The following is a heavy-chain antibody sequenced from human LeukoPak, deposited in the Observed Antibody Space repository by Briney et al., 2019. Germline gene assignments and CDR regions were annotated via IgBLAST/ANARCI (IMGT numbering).Heavy chain of an antibody. CDR3: ARGGDYYGSGSYYNE. D-gene: IGHD3-10*01. Sequence: SETLSLTCTVSGGSISSSSYYWGWIRQPPGKGLEWIGSIYYSGSTYYNPSLKSRVTISVDTSKNQFSLKLSSVTAADTAVYYCARGGDYYGSGSYYNEWGQGTLVTVSS. J-gene: IGHJ4*02. CDR2: IYYSGST. V-gene: IGHV4-39*07. CDR1: GGSISSSSYY.